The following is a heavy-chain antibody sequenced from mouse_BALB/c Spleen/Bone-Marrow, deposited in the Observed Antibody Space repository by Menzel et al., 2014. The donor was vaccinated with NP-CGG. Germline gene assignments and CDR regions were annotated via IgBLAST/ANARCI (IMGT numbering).Heavy chain of an antibody. CDR1: GYSFTSYW. J-gene: IGHJ2*01. D-gene: IGHD4-1*01. CDR3: ARRERTGMNY. Sequence: QVQLQQSGAELVRPGASVKLSCKASGYSFTSYWMNWVKRRPGQGLEWIGMIHPSDSETRLNQKFKDKTTLTVDKSSSSAYMQRSSSTADDSAVYACARRERTGMNYWGQGTTLTVSA. V-gene: IGHV1S82*01. CDR2: IHPSDSET.